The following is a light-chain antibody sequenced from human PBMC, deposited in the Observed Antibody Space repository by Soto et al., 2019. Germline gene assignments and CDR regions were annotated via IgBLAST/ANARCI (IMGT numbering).Light chain of an antibody. CDR2: GAS. V-gene: IGKV3-15*01. Sequence: EIVMTQSPATLSVSPGERATLSCRASQSVSSKLAWYQQKPGQAPRLLIYGASTRATGIPARFSGSGSGTEFTLTITSLQSEDFAVYYCQQYSNWPSYTFGQGTKLEIK. CDR3: QQYSNWPSYT. CDR1: QSVSSK. J-gene: IGKJ2*01.